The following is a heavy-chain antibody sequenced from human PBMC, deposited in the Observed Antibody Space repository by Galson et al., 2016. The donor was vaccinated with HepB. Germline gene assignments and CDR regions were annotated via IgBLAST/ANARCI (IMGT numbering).Heavy chain of an antibody. V-gene: IGHV1-69*13. CDR2: IIPLFSTA. CDR3: ARGAPVIIRDDYYYHGMDV. D-gene: IGHD3-22*01. Sequence: SVKVSCKASGGTFSDSAITWVRQAPGQGLEWMGGIIPLFSTANSAQKFQGRLTIIADESSTTAFMELSSLRSEDTAVYYCARGAPVIIRDDYYYHGMDVWGQGTPVTVSS. CDR1: GGTFSDSA. J-gene: IGHJ6*02.